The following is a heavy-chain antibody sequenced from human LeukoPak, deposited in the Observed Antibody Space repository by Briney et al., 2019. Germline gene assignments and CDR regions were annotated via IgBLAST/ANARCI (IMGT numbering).Heavy chain of an antibody. D-gene: IGHD3-22*01. CDR2: MNPNSGNT. CDR3: ARMSYYDSSGDNWFDP. Sequence: GASVKVSCKASGYTFTSYDINWVRQATGQGLEWMGWMNPNSGNTGYAQKFQGRVTMTRDTSISTAYRELSSLRSENTAVYYCARMSYYDSSGDNWFDPWGQGTLVTVSS. J-gene: IGHJ5*02. V-gene: IGHV1-8*01. CDR1: GYTFTSYD.